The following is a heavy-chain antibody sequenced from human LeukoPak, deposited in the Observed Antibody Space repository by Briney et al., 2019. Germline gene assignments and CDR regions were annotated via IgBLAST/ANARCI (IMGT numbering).Heavy chain of an antibody. CDR3: VRDFRFLDDY. J-gene: IGHJ4*02. CDR1: GFTFSSYG. V-gene: IGHV3-7*01. D-gene: IGHD3-3*01. CDR2: IKQDGSEK. Sequence: GGSLRLSCAASGFTFSSYGMTWVRQAPGKGLEWVANIKQDGSEKYYVDSVKGRFTISRDNAKNSLYLQMNSLRAEDTAVYYCVRDFRFLDDYWGQGTLVTVSS.